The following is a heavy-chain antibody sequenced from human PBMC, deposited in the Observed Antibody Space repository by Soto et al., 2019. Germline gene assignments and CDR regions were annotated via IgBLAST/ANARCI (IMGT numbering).Heavy chain of an antibody. V-gene: IGHV1-2*04. J-gene: IGHJ6*02. CDR3: ARGGPPHGGWDIYYYYGMDV. D-gene: IGHD6-19*01. CDR1: GYTFTGYY. CDR2: INPNSGGT. Sequence: ASVKVSCKASGYTFTGYYMHWVRQAPGQGLEWMGWINPNSGGTNYAQRFQGWVTMTRDTSISTAYMELSRLRSDDTAVSYCARGGPPHGGWDIYYYYGMDVWGQGTTVTVSS.